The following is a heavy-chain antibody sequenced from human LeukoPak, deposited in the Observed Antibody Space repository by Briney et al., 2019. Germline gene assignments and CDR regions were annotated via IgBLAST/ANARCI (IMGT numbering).Heavy chain of an antibody. CDR1: GFTFSSYS. D-gene: IGHD2-2*01. Sequence: GGSLRLSCAASGFTFSSYSMNWVRQAPGKGLEWVSSISSSSSYIYYADSVKGRFTISRDNAKNSLYLQMTSLRAEDTAVYYCARDPRHCSSTSCYPDWGQGTLVTVSS. CDR3: ARDPRHCSSTSCYPD. J-gene: IGHJ4*02. CDR2: ISSSSSYI. V-gene: IGHV3-21*01.